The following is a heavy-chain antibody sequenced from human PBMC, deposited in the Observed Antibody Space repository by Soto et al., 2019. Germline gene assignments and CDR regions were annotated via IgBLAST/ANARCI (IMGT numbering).Heavy chain of an antibody. CDR2: IYYSGST. CDR3: AREIAAAGKVHWFDP. D-gene: IGHD6-13*01. Sequence: PSETLSLTCTVSGGSISSYYWSWIRQPPGKGLEWIRYIYYSGSTNYNPSLKSRVTISVDTSKNQFSLKLSSVTAADTAVYYCAREIAAAGKVHWFDPWGPGTLVTVSS. V-gene: IGHV4-59*01. J-gene: IGHJ5*02. CDR1: GGSISSYY.